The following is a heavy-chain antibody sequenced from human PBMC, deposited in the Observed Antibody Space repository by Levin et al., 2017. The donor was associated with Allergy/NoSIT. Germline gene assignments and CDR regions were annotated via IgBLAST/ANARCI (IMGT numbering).Heavy chain of an antibody. Sequence: LSLTCAASGFTFSSYEMNWVRRAPGKGLEWVSYISSTGSTIYSADSVKGRFTISRDKAKNSLYLHMNSLRAEDTAVYYCARQLGNFWSGYNYFDYWGQGTLVTVSS. J-gene: IGHJ4*02. D-gene: IGHD3-3*01. CDR2: ISSTGSTI. V-gene: IGHV3-48*03. CDR1: GFTFSSYE. CDR3: ARQLGNFWSGYNYFDY.